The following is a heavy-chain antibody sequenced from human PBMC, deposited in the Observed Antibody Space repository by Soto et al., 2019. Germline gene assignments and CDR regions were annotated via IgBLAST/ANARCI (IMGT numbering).Heavy chain of an antibody. CDR3: AKDRTAMVPPPLFDY. CDR2: ISYDGSNK. D-gene: IGHD5-18*01. CDR1: GFTFSSYG. Sequence: GGSLRLSCAASGFTFSSYGMHWVRQAPGKGLERVAVISYDGSNKYYADSVKGRFTISRDNSKNTLYLQMNSLRAEDTAVYYCAKDRTAMVPPPLFDYWGQGTLVTVSS. V-gene: IGHV3-30*18. J-gene: IGHJ4*02.